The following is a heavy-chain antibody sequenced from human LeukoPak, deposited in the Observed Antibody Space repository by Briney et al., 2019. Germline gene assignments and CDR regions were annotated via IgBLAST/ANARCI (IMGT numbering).Heavy chain of an antibody. CDR3: AKGSDSGWYQDY. J-gene: IGHJ4*02. CDR1: GFTFSSYS. V-gene: IGHV3-9*01. Sequence: TGGSLRLSCAASGFTFSSYSMNWVRQAPGKGLEWVSGITWNSGTIDYADSVKGRFTISRDNAKSSLYLQMNSLRAEDTAFYYCAKGSDSGWYQDYWGQGTLVTVST. D-gene: IGHD6-19*01. CDR2: ITWNSGTI.